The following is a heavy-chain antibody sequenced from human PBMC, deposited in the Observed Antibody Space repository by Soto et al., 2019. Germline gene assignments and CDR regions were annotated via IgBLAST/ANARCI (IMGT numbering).Heavy chain of an antibody. CDR3: ARRSFGGYNRDYYYYGMDV. CDR1: GYSFTSYL. D-gene: IGHD5-12*01. J-gene: IGHJ6*02. V-gene: IGHV5-51*01. Sequence: PGESLKISCKGSGYSFTSYLIGWVRQMPGKGLEWMGIIYPGDSDTRYSPSFQGQVTISADKSISTAYLQWSSLKASDTAMYYCARRSFGGYNRDYYYYGMDVWGQGTTVTVSS. CDR2: IYPGDSDT.